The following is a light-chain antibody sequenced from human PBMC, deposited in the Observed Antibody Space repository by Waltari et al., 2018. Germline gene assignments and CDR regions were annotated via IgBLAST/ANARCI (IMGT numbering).Light chain of an antibody. CDR3: CSYAGSYTFVV. CDR2: EVS. CDR1: SSDVGSYNL. Sequence: QSALTQPASVSGSPGQSITISCTGTSSDVGSYNLVSWYQQHPDKAPKLMIFEVSNRPPGVSGRFSGSKSGNTASLTISGLQAEDEADYYCCSYAGSYTFVVLGGGTKLTVL. J-gene: IGLJ2*01. V-gene: IGLV2-23*02.